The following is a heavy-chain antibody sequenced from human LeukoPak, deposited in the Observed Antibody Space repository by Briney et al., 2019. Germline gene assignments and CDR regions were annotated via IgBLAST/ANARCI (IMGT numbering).Heavy chain of an antibody. D-gene: IGHD3-22*01. CDR3: ARDGLDSSGPVAFDI. J-gene: IGHJ3*02. V-gene: IGHV3-66*01. CDR2: IDGET. Sequence: GGSLRLSCVASEFTVSTNYMSWVRQAPGKGLQWGSIIDGETHYADSVKGRFTMSRDNSKNTVYLQMNSLRSEDTAVYYCARDGLDSSGPVAFDIWGEGTMVTVAS. CDR1: EFTVSTNY.